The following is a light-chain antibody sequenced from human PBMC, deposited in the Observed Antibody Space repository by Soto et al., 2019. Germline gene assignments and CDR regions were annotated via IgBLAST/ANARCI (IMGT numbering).Light chain of an antibody. CDR1: KLGDKY. CDR3: QAWDSSTVVV. V-gene: IGLV3-1*01. Sequence: SYELTQPPSVSVSPGQTASITCSGEKLGDKYACWYQQKPGQSPVLVIYQDSKRPSGIPERFSGSNSGNTATLTISGTQAMDEADYYCQAWDSSTVVVFGGGTKLTVL. CDR2: QDS. J-gene: IGLJ2*01.